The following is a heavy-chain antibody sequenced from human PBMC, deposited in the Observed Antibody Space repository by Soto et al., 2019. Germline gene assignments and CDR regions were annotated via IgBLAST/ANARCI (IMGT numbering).Heavy chain of an antibody. CDR1: GFNLSHPW. V-gene: IGHV3-7*01. D-gene: IGHD6-13*01. CDR3: ASHPFAAAGTHW. J-gene: IGHJ4*02. Sequence: PGGSLRLSCVASGFNLSHPWMTWVRQAAGKGLEWVGRFTISRDNAKNSLYLQMNSLRAEDTAVYYCASHPFAAAGTHWWGQGTLVTVSS.